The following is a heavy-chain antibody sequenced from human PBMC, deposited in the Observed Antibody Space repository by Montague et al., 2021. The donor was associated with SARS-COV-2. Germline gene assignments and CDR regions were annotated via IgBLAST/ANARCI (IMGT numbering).Heavy chain of an antibody. CDR2: LWYDGSNE. CDR3: ARASSPGGDAFDM. V-gene: IGHV3-33*01. Sequence: SLRLSCVASGFTFSNSGMHWVRQAPGKGLKWVASLWYDGSNEHYSYSXKGRFAVSRDNSKNSLYLQMNNLRAEDTAVFYCARASSPGGDAFDMWGQGTMVTVSP. J-gene: IGHJ3*02. CDR1: GFTFSNSG. D-gene: IGHD3-16*02.